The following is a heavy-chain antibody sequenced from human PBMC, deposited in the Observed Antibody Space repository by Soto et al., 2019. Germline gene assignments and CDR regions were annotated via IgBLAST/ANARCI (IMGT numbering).Heavy chain of an antibody. CDR3: GRAGGGYYYGSGNFDY. D-gene: IGHD3-10*01. CDR2: IYHSGST. V-gene: IGHV4-30-2*01. J-gene: IGHJ4*02. Sequence: SETLSLTCAVSGGSISSGGYSWSWIRQPPGKGLEWIGYIYHSGSTYYNPSLKSRVTISVDRSKNQFSLKLSSVTAADTAVYYCGRAGGGYYYGSGNFDYWGQETLVTISS. CDR1: GGSISSGGYS.